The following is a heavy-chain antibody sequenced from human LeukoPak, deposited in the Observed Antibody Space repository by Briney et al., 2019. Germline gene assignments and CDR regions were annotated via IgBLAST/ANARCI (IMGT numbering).Heavy chain of an antibody. D-gene: IGHD1-26*01. CDR3: AKDSGKQKIPDAFDI. Sequence: GGSLRLSCAASGFTFSSYSMNWVRQAPGKGLEWVSSISSSSSYIYYADSVKGRFTISRDNAKNSLYLQMNSLRAEDTAVYYCAKDSGKQKIPDAFDIWXXGTXVTVSS. CDR2: ISSSSSYI. V-gene: IGHV3-21*01. CDR1: GFTFSSYS. J-gene: IGHJ3*02.